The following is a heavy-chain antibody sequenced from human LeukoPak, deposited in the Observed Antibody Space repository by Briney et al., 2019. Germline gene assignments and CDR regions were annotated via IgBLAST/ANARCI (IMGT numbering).Heavy chain of an antibody. J-gene: IGHJ4*02. V-gene: IGHV3-23*01. D-gene: IGHD3-22*01. CDR1: GFTVSNNY. CDR2: ISGSGGST. CDR3: AKVSSPTMIVVVITKGSYFDY. Sequence: GGSLRLSCAASGFTVSNNYMSWVRQAPGKGLEWVSAISGSGGSTYYADSVKGRFTISRDNSKNTLYLQMSSLRAEDTAVYYCAKVSSPTMIVVVITKGSYFDYWGQGTLVTVSS.